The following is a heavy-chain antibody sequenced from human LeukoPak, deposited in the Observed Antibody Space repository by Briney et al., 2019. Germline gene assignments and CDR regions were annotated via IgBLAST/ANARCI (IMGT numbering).Heavy chain of an antibody. CDR1: GFTVSSNY. V-gene: IGHV3-66*02. CDR3: ARVRTIVGSFDY. D-gene: IGHD3-22*01. CDR2: IYSGGST. Sequence: GGSLRLSCAASGFTVSSNYMSWVRQAPGKGLEWVSVIYSGGSTYYADSVEGRFTISRDNSKNTLYLQMNSLRAEDTAVYYCARVRTIVGSFDYWGQGTLVTVSS. J-gene: IGHJ4*02.